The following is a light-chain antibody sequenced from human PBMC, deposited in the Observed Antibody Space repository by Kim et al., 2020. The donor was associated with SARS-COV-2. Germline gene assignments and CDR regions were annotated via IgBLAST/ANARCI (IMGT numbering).Light chain of an antibody. Sequence: QRASTSFRTSEGLVYSDGDPYLYWFHQRPRQSPRLLIFKVYHRASGVPYMFSGRGSDTDFTLKNSRVEAEDVGIYYCMKGIHWPHTFGQGTKLEI. CDR3: MKGIHWPHT. J-gene: IGKJ2*01. CDR1: EGLVYSDGDPY. CDR2: KVY. V-gene: IGKV2-30*01.